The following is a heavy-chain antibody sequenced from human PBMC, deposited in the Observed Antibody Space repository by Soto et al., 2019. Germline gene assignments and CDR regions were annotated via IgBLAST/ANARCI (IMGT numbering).Heavy chain of an antibody. CDR1: GGTFIRSA. CDR2: IIPTFATS. Sequence: QVQLEQPGAEVRKLGSSVKVSCKAPGGTFIRSAINCLRQAPGQGPEWMGGIIPTFATSNYIPKLRGRVTITADTSTNTAYMEMSSLISEDTAMYYCARSETAGHKGFDIWGQGTMVTVSA. CDR3: ARSETAGHKGFDI. J-gene: IGHJ3*02. V-gene: IGHV1-69*06. D-gene: IGHD6-19*01.